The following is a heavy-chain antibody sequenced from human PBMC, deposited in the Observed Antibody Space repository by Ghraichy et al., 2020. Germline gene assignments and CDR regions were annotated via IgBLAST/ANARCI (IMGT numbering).Heavy chain of an antibody. D-gene: IGHD6-13*01. CDR2: IYYSGAT. J-gene: IGHJ4*02. V-gene: IGHV4-59*08. CDR1: GGSISPYY. Sequence: SATLSLTCTVSGGSISPYYWSWVRQPPGKGLEWIGYIYYSGATRYNPSFQSRVTISVDTSKNQFSLRLTSVTAADTAVYFCARLGSIAAAGMRGVDYWGQGTLVTVSS. CDR3: ARLGSIAAAGMRGVDY.